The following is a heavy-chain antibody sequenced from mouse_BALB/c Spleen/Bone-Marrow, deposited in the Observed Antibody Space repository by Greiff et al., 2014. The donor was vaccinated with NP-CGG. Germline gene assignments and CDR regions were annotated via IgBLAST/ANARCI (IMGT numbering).Heavy chain of an antibody. CDR1: GYTFTSYW. Sequence: QVQLKESGAELVKPGAPVKLSCKASGYTFTSYWMHWVKQRPGQGLEWIGEINPSNGRTNYNEKFKSKATLTVDKSSSTAYMQLSSLTSEDSAVYYCARYATATYWFAYWGQGTLVTVSA. V-gene: IGHV1S81*02. CDR3: ARYATATYWFAY. CDR2: INPSNGRT. J-gene: IGHJ3*01. D-gene: IGHD1-2*01.